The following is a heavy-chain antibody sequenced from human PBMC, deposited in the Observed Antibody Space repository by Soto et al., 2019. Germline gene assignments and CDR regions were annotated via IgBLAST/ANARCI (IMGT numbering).Heavy chain of an antibody. CDR3: AREGIRGISSTSFDP. V-gene: IGHV4-31*03. J-gene: IGHJ5*02. CDR1: GGSISSGGYY. CDR2: IYYSGNT. D-gene: IGHD2-2*01. Sequence: SETLSLTCTVSGGSISSGGYYWSWIRQHPGKGLEWIGYIYYSGNTYYNPSLKSRVTISVDTSKNQFSLKLRSVTAADTAVYYCAREGIRGISSTSFDPWGQGTLVTVSS.